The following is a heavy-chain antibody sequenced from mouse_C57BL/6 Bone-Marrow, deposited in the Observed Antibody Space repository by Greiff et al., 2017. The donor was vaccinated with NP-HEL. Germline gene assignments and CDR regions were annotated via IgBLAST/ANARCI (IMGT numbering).Heavy chain of an antibody. CDR3: TRCYYYGSSSLWAMDY. CDR2: ISSGGDYI. D-gene: IGHD1-1*01. CDR1: GFTFSSYA. Sequence: EVMLVESGEGLVKPGGSLKLSCAASGFTFSSYAMSWVRQTPEKRLEWVAYISSGGDYIYYADTVKGRFTISRDNARNTLYLQMSSLKSEDTAMYYCTRCYYYGSSSLWAMDYWGQGTSVTVSS. V-gene: IGHV5-9-1*02. J-gene: IGHJ4*01.